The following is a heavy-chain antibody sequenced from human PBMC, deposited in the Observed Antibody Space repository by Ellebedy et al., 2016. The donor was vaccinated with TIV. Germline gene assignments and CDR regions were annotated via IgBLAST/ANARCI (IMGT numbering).Heavy chain of an antibody. CDR1: GFTFNTYS. D-gene: IGHD2-2*01. CDR2: ISSSGSYI. J-gene: IGHJ4*02. V-gene: IGHV3-21*04. Sequence: GESLKISXAASGFTFNTYSMNWVRHVPGKGLEWVSSISSSGSYIYYADSVKGRFTISRDNAQNALYLQMNSLRAEDTAVYYCAKRPPGYCSSTSCYGGRYFDYWGQGTLVTVSS. CDR3: AKRPPGYCSSTSCYGGRYFDY.